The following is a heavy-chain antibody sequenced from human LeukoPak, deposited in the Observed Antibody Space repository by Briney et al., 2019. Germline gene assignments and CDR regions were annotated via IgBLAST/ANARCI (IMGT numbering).Heavy chain of an antibody. Sequence: PGGSLKLSCAASGFTFSGSAMHWVRQASGKGLEWVGRIRSKANSYATAYAASVKGRFTISRDDSRNTAYLQMNSLKTEDTAVYYCTRRPAPDYDEGWFDPWGQGTLVTVSS. D-gene: IGHD4-17*01. J-gene: IGHJ5*02. CDR3: TRRPAPDYDEGWFDP. CDR2: IRSKANSYAT. CDR1: GFTFSGSA. V-gene: IGHV3-73*01.